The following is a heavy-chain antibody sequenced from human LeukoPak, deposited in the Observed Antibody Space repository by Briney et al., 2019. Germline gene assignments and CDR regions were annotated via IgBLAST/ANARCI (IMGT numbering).Heavy chain of an antibody. D-gene: IGHD3-10*01. CDR3: ARGPDPVVRGPRRAFDL. V-gene: IGHV3-33*01. CDR2: IWFDGTTK. CDR1: GFTFSSYA. J-gene: IGHJ3*01. Sequence: GGSLRLSCEASGFTFSSYAMHWVRQAPGKGLEWVAVIWFDGTTKFYGDSVTGRFTISRDNSKKTLYLQMNTLRVDDTAVYYCARGPDPVVRGPRRAFDLWGQGTMVTVSS.